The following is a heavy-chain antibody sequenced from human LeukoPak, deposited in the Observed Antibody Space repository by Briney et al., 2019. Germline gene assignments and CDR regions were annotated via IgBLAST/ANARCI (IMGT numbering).Heavy chain of an antibody. CDR3: ARDPRRGYADLNY. V-gene: IGHV3-48*03. Sequence: GGSLRLSCAASGFTFSTYEMNWVRQAPGRGLEWVSYISSSGSIKYYADSVKGRFTISRDNAKNSLYLQMNSLRAEDTALYYCARDPRRGYADLNYWGQGTLVTVSS. J-gene: IGHJ4*02. CDR2: ISSSGSIK. CDR1: GFTFSTYE. D-gene: IGHD5-12*01.